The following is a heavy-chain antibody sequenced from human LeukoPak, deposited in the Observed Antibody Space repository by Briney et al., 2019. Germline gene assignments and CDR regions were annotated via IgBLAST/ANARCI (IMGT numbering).Heavy chain of an antibody. J-gene: IGHJ4*02. CDR3: ARQTGSGLFILP. V-gene: IGHV3-23*01. Sequence: PGGSLRLSCAASGFTFSSYAMSWVRQAPGKGLEWVSGISGSSVSTYYADSVKGRFTISRDNSKNTLFLQMSSLRAEDTAVYYCARQTGSGLFILPGGQGTLVTVSS. CDR1: GFTFSSYA. D-gene: IGHD3/OR15-3a*01. CDR2: ISGSSVST.